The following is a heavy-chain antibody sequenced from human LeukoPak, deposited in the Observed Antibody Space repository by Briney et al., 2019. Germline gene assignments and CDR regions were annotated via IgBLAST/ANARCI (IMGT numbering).Heavy chain of an antibody. CDR3: ARSAGIQLWSYGY. J-gene: IGHJ4*02. D-gene: IGHD5-18*01. Sequence: SETLSLICTVSGGSISSYYWSWSRQPPGKGLEWIGYIYYSGSTNYNPSLKSRVTISVDTSKNQFSLKLSSVTAADTAVYYCARSAGIQLWSYGYWGQGTLVTVSS. V-gene: IGHV4-59*01. CDR1: GGSISSYY. CDR2: IYYSGST.